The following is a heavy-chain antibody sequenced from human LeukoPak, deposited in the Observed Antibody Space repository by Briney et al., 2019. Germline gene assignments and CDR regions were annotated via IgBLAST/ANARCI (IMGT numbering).Heavy chain of an antibody. CDR3: ARGRLYCSSTSCYRRPFDY. J-gene: IGHJ4*02. V-gene: IGHV4-34*01. CDR2: INHSGST. D-gene: IGHD2-2*02. Sequence: SETLSLTCAVYGGSFSGYYWSWIRQPPGKGLEWIGEINHSGSTNYNPSLKSRVTISVDTSKNQFSLKLSSVTAADTAVYYCARGRLYCSSTSCYRRPFDYWGQGTVVTVSS. CDR1: GGSFSGYY.